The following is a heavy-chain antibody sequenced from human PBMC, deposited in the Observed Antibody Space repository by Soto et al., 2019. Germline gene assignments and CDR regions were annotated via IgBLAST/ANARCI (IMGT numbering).Heavy chain of an antibody. CDR1: GGPFSGYY. J-gene: IGHJ6*02. CDR2: INHSGST. Sequence: LSLTCAVYGGPFSGYYWSWIRQPPGKGLEWIGEINHSGSTNYNPSLKSRVTISVDTSKNQFSLKLSSVTAADTAVYYCARGRQLDYYYYGMDVWGQGTTVTVSS. V-gene: IGHV4-34*01. CDR3: ARGRQLDYYYYGMDV. D-gene: IGHD6-13*01.